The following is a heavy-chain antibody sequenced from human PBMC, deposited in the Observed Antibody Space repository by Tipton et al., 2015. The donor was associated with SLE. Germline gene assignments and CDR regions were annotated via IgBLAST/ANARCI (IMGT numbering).Heavy chain of an antibody. D-gene: IGHD1-7*01. Sequence: SLRLSCTASGFTFSGSWMHWFRQAPGKGLVWVSRINGDGSTTDYADSVKGRFTISRDNAKNTLYLQMNSLRVDDTAVYYCARDISWNSPDYWGQGALVSVSS. CDR1: GFTFSGSW. V-gene: IGHV3-74*01. J-gene: IGHJ4*02. CDR2: INGDGSTT. CDR3: ARDISWNSPDY.